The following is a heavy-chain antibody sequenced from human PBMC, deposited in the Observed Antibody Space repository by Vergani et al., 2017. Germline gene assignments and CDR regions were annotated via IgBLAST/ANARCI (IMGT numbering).Heavy chain of an antibody. CDR1: GFALNRHA. Sequence: QVQLVESGGGVVQPGTSLRLSCVVSGFALNRHAMYWVRQAPGKGLEWVVGISFDGTNEYYPDLVKGRFTISRDLAKKTLYLQVRSLRLEDTGVYHCVRDRGLCVGGRCHTGAWAYWGQGTLVNVSS. V-gene: IGHV3-30-3*01. J-gene: IGHJ4*02. D-gene: IGHD3-10*02. CDR3: VRDRGLCVGGRCHTGAWAY. CDR2: ISFDGTNE.